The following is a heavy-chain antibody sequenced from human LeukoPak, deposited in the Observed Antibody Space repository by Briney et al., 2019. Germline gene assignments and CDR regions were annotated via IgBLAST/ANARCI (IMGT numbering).Heavy chain of an antibody. CDR3: ARISCSSTSCPRRDALDV. J-gene: IGHJ3*01. D-gene: IGHD2-2*01. Sequence: SKTLSLTCTVSGGSISSYYWSWIRQPAGKGLEWIGRIYSSGSTNYNPSLKSRVTISVDTSKNQFSLNLSSVTTADTAVYYCARISCSSTSCPRRDALDVWGQGTMVTVSS. V-gene: IGHV4-4*07. CDR1: GGSISSYY. CDR2: IYSSGST.